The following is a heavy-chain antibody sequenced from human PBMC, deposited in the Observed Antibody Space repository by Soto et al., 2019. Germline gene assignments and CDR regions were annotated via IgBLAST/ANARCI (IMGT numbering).Heavy chain of an antibody. J-gene: IGHJ4*02. CDR3: MKSYYDSSGYSG. CDR1: GFTCSSHA. CDR2: ISSSGGST. V-gene: IGHV3-23*01. Sequence: PGESLTLSCAASGFTCSSHAMSWVLQAPGKGLEWVSAISSSGGSTYYADSVKGRFTISRDNSKNTLYVQMNSLRAEDTAVYYCMKSYYDSSGYSGWGQGTLVTVSS. D-gene: IGHD3-22*01.